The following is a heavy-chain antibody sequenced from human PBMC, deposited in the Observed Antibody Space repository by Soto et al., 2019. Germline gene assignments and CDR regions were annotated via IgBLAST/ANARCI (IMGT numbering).Heavy chain of an antibody. CDR3: AITTPETYSSGWSPLNY. D-gene: IGHD6-19*01. CDR2: IYYSGST. V-gene: IGHV4-39*01. J-gene: IGHJ4*02. CDR1: GGSISSSSYY. Sequence: SETLSLTCTVSGGSISSSSYYWGWIRQPPGKGLEWIGSIYYSGSTYYNPSLKSRVTISVDTSKNQFSLKLSSVTAADTAVYYCAITTPETYSSGWSPLNYWGQGTLVTVSS.